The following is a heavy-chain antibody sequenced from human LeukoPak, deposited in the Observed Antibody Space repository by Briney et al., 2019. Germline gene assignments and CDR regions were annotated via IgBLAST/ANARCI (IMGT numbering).Heavy chain of an antibody. V-gene: IGHV4-59*08. CDR1: GGSISSYY. J-gene: IGHJ3*02. CDR3: ARRDDFWSGRGDAFDI. CDR2: IYYSGST. D-gene: IGHD3-3*01. Sequence: SETLSLTCTVSGGSISSYYWGWIRQPPGKGLEWIGYIYYSGSTNYNPSLKSRVTISVDTSKNQFSLKLSSVTAADTAVYYCARRDDFWSGRGDAFDIWGQGTMVTVSS.